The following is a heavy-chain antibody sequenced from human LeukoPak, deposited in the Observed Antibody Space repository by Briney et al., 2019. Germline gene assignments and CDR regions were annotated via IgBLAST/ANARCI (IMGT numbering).Heavy chain of an antibody. CDR1: GFTVDSNY. J-gene: IGHJ4*02. D-gene: IGHD4-23*01. CDR2: IYTGGNT. Sequence: GGSLRLSCAASGFTVDSNYLSWVRQAPGKGLEWVSTIYTGGNTYYAASVKGRFTISRDFSKNTVFLHMNSLRAEDTAVYYCAKGPTVVTPNYFDYWGQGTLVTVSS. V-gene: IGHV3-53*01. CDR3: AKGPTVVTPNYFDY.